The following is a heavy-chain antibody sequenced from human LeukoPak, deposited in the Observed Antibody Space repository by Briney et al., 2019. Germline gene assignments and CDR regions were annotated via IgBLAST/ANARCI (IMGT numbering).Heavy chain of an antibody. V-gene: IGHV4-59*01. D-gene: IGHD2-15*01. CDR1: GGSISSYY. CDR2: IYYTGST. Sequence: SSETLSLTCTVSGGSISSYYWSWIRQPPGKGLEWIGYIYYTGSTNYNPSLKSRVTISVDTSKNQFSLKLSSVTAADTAVYYCARGDCSGGSCYLSLTAIDYWGQGTLVTVSS. CDR3: ARGDCSGGSCYLSLTAIDY. J-gene: IGHJ4*02.